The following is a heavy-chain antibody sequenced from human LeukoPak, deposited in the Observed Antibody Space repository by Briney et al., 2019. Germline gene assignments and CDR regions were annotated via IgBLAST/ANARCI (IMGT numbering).Heavy chain of an antibody. V-gene: IGHV1-3*03. Sequence: ASVKVSCKASGYTFTSYAMHWVRQAPGQRLEWMGWINAGNGNTKYSQEFQGRVTITRDTSASTAYMELSSLRSEDMAVHYCARGQTSGSYYYVYWGQGTLVTVSS. D-gene: IGHD1-26*01. CDR2: INAGNGNT. J-gene: IGHJ4*02. CDR3: ARGQTSGSYYYVY. CDR1: GYTFTSYA.